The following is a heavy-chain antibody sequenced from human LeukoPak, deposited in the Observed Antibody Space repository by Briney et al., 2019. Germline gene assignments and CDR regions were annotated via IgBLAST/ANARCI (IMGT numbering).Heavy chain of an antibody. J-gene: IGHJ5*02. V-gene: IGHV3-48*03. D-gene: IGHD6-6*01. CDR2: ISSSGGTR. CDR1: GFAFSDYE. Sequence: GSLRLSCAASGFAFSDYEMYWVRQAPGKGPEWVSYISSSGGTRYHADSVKGRFTISRDNAKNSLYLQMNSLRAEDTAVYYCASDIAARPSWFDPWGQGTLVTVSS. CDR3: ASDIAARPSWFDP.